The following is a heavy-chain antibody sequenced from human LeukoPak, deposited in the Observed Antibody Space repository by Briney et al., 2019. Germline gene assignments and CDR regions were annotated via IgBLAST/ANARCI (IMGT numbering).Heavy chain of an antibody. CDR2: IYYSGST. J-gene: IGHJ4*02. CDR3: AREANPAAYFDY. CDR1: GGSISTSSYY. Sequence: SETLSLTCTVSGGSISTSSYYWGWIRQSPGKGLEWIGSIYYSGSTYYNPSLESRVTISIDTSKNQFSLRLNSVTAADTAVYYCAREANPAAYFDYWGQGTLVTVSS. D-gene: IGHD6-25*01. V-gene: IGHV4-39*07.